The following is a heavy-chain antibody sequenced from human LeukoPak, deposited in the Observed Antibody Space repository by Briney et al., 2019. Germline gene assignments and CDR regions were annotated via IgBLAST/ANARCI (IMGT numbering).Heavy chain of an antibody. CDR2: INPSAGGT. V-gene: IGHV1-46*01. J-gene: IGHJ3*02. D-gene: IGHD3-22*01. Sequence: AASVKVSCKASGYTFTTYHIHWVRQAPGQGLEWMGVINPSAGGTSYAQKFQGRVTMTRDTSTSTVYMDLSSLRSEDTAVYYCARDPWFDYYDSSGDAFDIWGQGTMVTVSS. CDR1: GYTFTTYH. CDR3: ARDPWFDYYDSSGDAFDI.